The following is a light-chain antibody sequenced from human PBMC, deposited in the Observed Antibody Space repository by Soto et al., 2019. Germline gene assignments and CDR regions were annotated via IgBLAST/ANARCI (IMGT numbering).Light chain of an antibody. CDR1: SSNIGNNY. CDR3: GTWDTNLTAGV. CDR2: DND. J-gene: IGLJ3*02. V-gene: IGLV1-51*01. Sequence: QSVLTQPPSVSAAPGQKVTISCSGSSSNIGNNYVSWYQQVPGTAPKLLIYDNDKRPSGIPDRVSGSKSGTSATLGITGLQTGDEADYYCGTWDTNLTAGVFGGGTKLTVL.